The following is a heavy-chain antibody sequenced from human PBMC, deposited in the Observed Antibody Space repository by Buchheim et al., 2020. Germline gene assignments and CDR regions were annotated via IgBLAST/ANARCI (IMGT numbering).Heavy chain of an antibody. CDR2: IKIDGSEK. V-gene: IGHV3-7*04. D-gene: IGHD1-7*01. CDR1: GFIFSNYW. J-gene: IGHJ6*02. Sequence: EVQVVESGGGLVQPGGSLRLSCAASGFIFSNYWMTWVRQAPGKGLEWVANIKIDGSEKNYLDSVKGRFTISRDNAKNSLYLQLNSLRVEDTAVYYCARGQLELHRGYYQGTDVWGQGTT. CDR3: ARGQLELHRGYYQGTDV.